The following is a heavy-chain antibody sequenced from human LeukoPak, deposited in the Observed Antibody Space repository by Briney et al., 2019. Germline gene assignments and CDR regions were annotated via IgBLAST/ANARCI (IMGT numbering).Heavy chain of an antibody. V-gene: IGHV1-69*01. CDR3: ARGLLRYFDWSLNY. D-gene: IGHD3-9*01. CDR2: IIPIFGTA. CDR1: GGTFSSYA. Sequence: ASVKVPCKASGGTFSSYAISWVRQAPGQGLEWMGGIIPIFGTANYAQKFQGRVTITADESTSTAYMELSSLRSEDTAVYYCARGLLRYFDWSLNYWGQGTLVIVSS. J-gene: IGHJ4*02.